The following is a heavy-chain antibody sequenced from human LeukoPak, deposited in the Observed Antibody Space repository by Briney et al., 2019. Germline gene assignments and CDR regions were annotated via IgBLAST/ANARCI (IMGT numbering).Heavy chain of an antibody. Sequence: SETLSLTCSVSGASISSYYYNWIRQSPGKGLEWIGYIYYSGITNYNPLLKSRVTMSLDTSNNQFSLKLSSVTAADTAVYYCARVLLSSGYSTWGQGTLVTVSS. CDR1: GASISSYY. V-gene: IGHV4-59*01. D-gene: IGHD3-22*01. CDR3: ARVLLSSGYST. CDR2: IYYSGIT. J-gene: IGHJ5*02.